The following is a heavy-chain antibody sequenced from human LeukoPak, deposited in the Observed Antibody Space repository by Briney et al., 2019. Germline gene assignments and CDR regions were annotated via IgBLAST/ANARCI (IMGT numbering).Heavy chain of an antibody. CDR3: ARGGADSTSWLYYGMDV. J-gene: IGHJ6*02. Sequence: SVKVSCKASGGTFSSYAISWVRQAPGQGLEWMGGIIPIFGTANYAQKFQGRVTITADESTSTAYMELSSLRSEDTAVYYCARGGADSTSWLYYGMDVWGQGTTVTVSS. CDR1: GGTFSSYA. D-gene: IGHD6-13*01. CDR2: IIPIFGTA. V-gene: IGHV1-69*13.